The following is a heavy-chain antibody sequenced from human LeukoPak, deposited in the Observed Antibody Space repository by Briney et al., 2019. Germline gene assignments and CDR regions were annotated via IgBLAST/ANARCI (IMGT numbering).Heavy chain of an antibody. CDR1: GGSISSYY. Sequence: SETLSLTCTVSGGSISSYYWSWIGHPPGKGLEGIGYIYYSGSTKYNPSLKSRVTISVDTSKNQFSLKLSSVTAADTAVYYCARWGAGFDWLLAPFDYWGQGILVTVSS. CDR3: ARWGAGFDWLLAPFDY. V-gene: IGHV4-59*08. D-gene: IGHD3-9*01. CDR2: IYYSGST. J-gene: IGHJ4*02.